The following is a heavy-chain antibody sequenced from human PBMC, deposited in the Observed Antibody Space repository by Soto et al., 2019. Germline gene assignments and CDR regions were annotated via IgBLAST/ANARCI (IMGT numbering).Heavy chain of an antibody. J-gene: IGHJ4*02. CDR2: INHSGST. V-gene: IGHV4-34*01. CDR3: ARVSVDIVVVPAAKLYYFDY. Sequence: SETLSLTCAVYGGSFSGYYWSWIRQPPGKGLEWIGEINHSGSTNYNPSLKSRVTISVDKSKNQFSLKLSSVTAADTAVYYCARVSVDIVVVPAAKLYYFDYWGQGTLVTVSS. D-gene: IGHD2-2*01. CDR1: GGSFSGYY.